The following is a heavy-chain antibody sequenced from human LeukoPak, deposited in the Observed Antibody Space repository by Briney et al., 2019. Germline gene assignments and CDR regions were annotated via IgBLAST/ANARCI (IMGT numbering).Heavy chain of an antibody. Sequence: ASVKVSCKASGYTFTSYYMHWVRQAPGQGLEWMGKINPSGGSTSYAQKFQGRVTMTRDTSTSTVYMELSSLRSEDTAVYYCARDLLGDYGDYEVYYYGMDVWGQGTTVTVSS. CDR3: ARDLLGDYGDYEVYYYGMDV. J-gene: IGHJ6*02. V-gene: IGHV1-46*01. D-gene: IGHD4-17*01. CDR1: GYTFTSYY. CDR2: INPSGGST.